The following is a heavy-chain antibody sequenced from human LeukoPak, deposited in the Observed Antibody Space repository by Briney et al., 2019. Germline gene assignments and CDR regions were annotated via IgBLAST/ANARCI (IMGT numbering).Heavy chain of an antibody. CDR2: IYSGGST. CDR3: ATYCGGDCYSEHIDY. J-gene: IGHJ4*02. V-gene: IGHV3-53*01. D-gene: IGHD2-21*02. Sequence: GGSLRLSCAASGFTVSSNYMSWVRQAPGKGLEWVSVIYSGGSTYYADSVKGRFTISRDNSKNTLYLQMNSLRAEDTAVYYCATYCGGDCYSEHIDYWGQGTLVTVSS. CDR1: GFTVSSNY.